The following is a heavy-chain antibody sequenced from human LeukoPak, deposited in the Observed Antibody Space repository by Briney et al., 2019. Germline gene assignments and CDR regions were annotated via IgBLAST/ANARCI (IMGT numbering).Heavy chain of an antibody. D-gene: IGHD3-10*01. CDR1: GFTFSSYG. V-gene: IGHV3-30*02. Sequence: PGGSLRLSCATSGFTFSSYGMHWVRQAPGKGLEWVAFIRYDGSNKYYADSVKGRFTISRDNSKNTLYLQMNSLRAGDTALYYCAKLYYYGSASYAWGQGTLVIVSS. CDR3: AKLYYYGSASYA. CDR2: IRYDGSNK. J-gene: IGHJ5*02.